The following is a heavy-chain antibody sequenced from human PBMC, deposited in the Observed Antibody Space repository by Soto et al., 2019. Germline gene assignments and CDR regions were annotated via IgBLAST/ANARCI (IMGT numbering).Heavy chain of an antibody. D-gene: IGHD3-3*02. J-gene: IGHJ5*01. V-gene: IGHV4-59*08. CDR2: IYYSGST. CDR3: ASPKIAFYNCVDS. Sequence: PSETLSLTCTVSGGSISSYYWSWIRQPPGKGLEWIGYIYYSGSTNYNPSLKSRVTISVDTSKNQFSLKLSSVTAADTAVYYCASPKIAFYNCVDSRGQAILVSVSS. CDR1: GGSISSYY.